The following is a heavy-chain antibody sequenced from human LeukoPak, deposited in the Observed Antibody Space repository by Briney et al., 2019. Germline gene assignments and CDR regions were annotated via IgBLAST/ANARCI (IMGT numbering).Heavy chain of an antibody. CDR1: GYTFSSYG. V-gene: IGHV1-18*01. Sequence: ASMKVSCKASGYTFSSYGISWVRQAPGQGLEWMGWISAYNGNINYAQKLQGRVTMTTDTSTSTAYMELRSLRSDDTAVYYCARDLDPDITLLRGVPDAFDIWGQGTMVTVSS. CDR3: ARDLDPDITLLRGVPDAFDI. J-gene: IGHJ3*02. D-gene: IGHD3-10*01. CDR2: ISAYNGNI.